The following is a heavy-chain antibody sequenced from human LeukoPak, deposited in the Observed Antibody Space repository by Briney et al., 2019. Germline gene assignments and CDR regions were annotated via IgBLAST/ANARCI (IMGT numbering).Heavy chain of an antibody. D-gene: IGHD3-16*01. CDR2: IYHARAI. Sequence: PSETLSLTCTVSGATMDNNNYDWGWIRPPPGQGLEWVVSIYHARAIFQNPSLKFRVTLSIDTSKNQFSLRLHSVTAADTAVYYCVRHGTITFGGVVGHWGQGTLVTVSS. J-gene: IGHJ4*02. CDR1: GATMDNNNYD. V-gene: IGHV4-39*01. CDR3: VRHGTITFGGVVGH.